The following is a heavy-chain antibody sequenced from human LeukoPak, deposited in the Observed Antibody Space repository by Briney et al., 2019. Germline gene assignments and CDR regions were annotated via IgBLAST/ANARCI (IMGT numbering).Heavy chain of an antibody. J-gene: IGHJ4*02. Sequence: GGSLRLSCAASGFTFSSYAMSWVRQAPGKGLEWVSYISSGSSTIYYADSVKGRFTISRDNAKNSLYLQMNSLRAEDTAVYYCAREYYYDSSGYYSLGYWGQGTLVTVSS. CDR3: AREYYYDSSGYYSLGY. D-gene: IGHD3-22*01. CDR2: ISSGSSTI. CDR1: GFTFSSYA. V-gene: IGHV3-48*04.